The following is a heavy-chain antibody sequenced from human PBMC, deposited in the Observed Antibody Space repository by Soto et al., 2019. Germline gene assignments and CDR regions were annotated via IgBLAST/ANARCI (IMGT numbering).Heavy chain of an antibody. CDR1: GFSLSTSGMG. V-gene: IGHV2-5*02. J-gene: IGHJ5*02. CDR3: SHRRAYCTGGSCYSIWFHP. CDR2: IYWDDDK. Sequence: QITLKESGPTLVKPTQTLTLTCTFSGFSLSTSGMGVGWIRQPPGKALEWLALIYWDDDKHYSPSLKSRLTITKDTAKNQVVLTNTNLDPWDTATFYCSHRRAYCTGGSCYSIWFHPWGQGTLVTVSA. D-gene: IGHD2-15*01.